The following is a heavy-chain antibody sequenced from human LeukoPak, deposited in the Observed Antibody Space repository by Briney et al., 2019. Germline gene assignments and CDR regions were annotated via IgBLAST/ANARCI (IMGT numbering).Heavy chain of an antibody. V-gene: IGHV4-39*01. CDR3: ARRGDILTDYAFDY. Sequence: XSETLSLTCSVSGGSINSNSHHWDWIRQAPGKGLEWIGNIYYSGTTSYHPSLKSRVTISVDTSKNQFSLRLSSVTAADTAVYYCARRGDILTDYAFDYWGQGTLVTVSS. D-gene: IGHD3-9*01. J-gene: IGHJ4*02. CDR1: GGSINSNSHH. CDR2: IYYSGTT.